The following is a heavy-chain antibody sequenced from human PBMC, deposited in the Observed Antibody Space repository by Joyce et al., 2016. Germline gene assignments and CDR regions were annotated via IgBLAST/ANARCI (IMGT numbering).Heavy chain of an antibody. CDR3: ARGPRSNWGLVWFDP. CDR2: INHSGST. Sequence: QVQLQQWGAGLLKPSETLSLTCAVYGGSFSGYYWSWIRQPPGKGLEWIGGINHSGSTNYNPSLKSRVTISVDTSKNQFSLKLSSVTAADTAVYYCARGPRSNWGLVWFDPWGQGTLVTVSS. J-gene: IGHJ5*02. CDR1: GGSFSGYY. D-gene: IGHD7-27*01. V-gene: IGHV4-34*01.